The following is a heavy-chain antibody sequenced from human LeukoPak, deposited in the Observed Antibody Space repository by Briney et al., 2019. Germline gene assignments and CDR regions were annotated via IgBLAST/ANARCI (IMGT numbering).Heavy chain of an antibody. J-gene: IGHJ4*02. Sequence: ESLTVSCKASGYSFTSYWIGWVRQMPGKGLEWMGIIYPGDSDTRYSPSFQGQVTISADKSISTAYLQWSSLKASDPAMYYCARPYCSGGSCYSYDYWGQGTLVTVSS. V-gene: IGHV5-51*01. CDR3: ARPYCSGGSCYSYDY. D-gene: IGHD2-15*01. CDR2: IYPGDSDT. CDR1: GYSFTSYW.